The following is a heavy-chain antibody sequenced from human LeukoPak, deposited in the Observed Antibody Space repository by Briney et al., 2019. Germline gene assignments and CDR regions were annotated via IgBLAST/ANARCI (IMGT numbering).Heavy chain of an antibody. J-gene: IGHJ4*02. CDR3: AKSGGGSSSWYVRVFDY. CDR1: GGSISSSSYY. V-gene: IGHV4-39*07. D-gene: IGHD6-13*01. Sequence: SETLSLTCTVSGGSISSSSYYWGWIRQPPGKGLEWIGSIYYSGSTYYNPSLKSRVTISVDTSKNQFSLKLSSVTAADTAVYYCAKSGGGSSSWYVRVFDYWGQGTLVTVSS. CDR2: IYYSGST.